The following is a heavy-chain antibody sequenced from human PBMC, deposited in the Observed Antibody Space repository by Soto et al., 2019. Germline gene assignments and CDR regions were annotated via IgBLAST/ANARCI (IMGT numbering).Heavy chain of an antibody. J-gene: IGHJ4*02. CDR2: INHSGST. D-gene: IGHD6-13*01. CDR1: GGSFSGYY. V-gene: IGHV4-34*01. Sequence: QVQLQQWGAGLLKPSETLSLTCAVYGGSFSGYYWSWIRQPPGKGLEWIGEINHSGSTNYNPSLKSRVTISVDTSKNQFSLKLSSVTAADTAVYYCVVYSSSWDSSWDYWGQGTLVTVSS. CDR3: VVYSSSWDSSWDY.